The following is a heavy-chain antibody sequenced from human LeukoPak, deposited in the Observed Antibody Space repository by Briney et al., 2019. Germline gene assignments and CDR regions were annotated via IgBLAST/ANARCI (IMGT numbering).Heavy chain of an antibody. CDR1: GGSFSGYY. D-gene: IGHD6-13*01. CDR2: INHSGST. J-gene: IGHJ5*02. CDR3: ARGPHVYSSSWYRVWFDP. V-gene: IGHV4-34*01. Sequence: SETLSLTCAVYGGSFSGYYWSWIRQPPGKGVEWIGEINHSGSTNYNPSLKSRVTISVDTSKTQFSLKLSSVTAADTAVYYCARGPHVYSSSWYRVWFDPWGQGTLVTVSS.